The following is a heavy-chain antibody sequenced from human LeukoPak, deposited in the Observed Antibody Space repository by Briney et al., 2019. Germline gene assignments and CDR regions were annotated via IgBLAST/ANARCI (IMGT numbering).Heavy chain of an antibody. CDR3: VRDYATRAGVVTPTHS. Sequence: PGGSLRLSCAASGFTSDDYGMSWVRQAPGKGLEWVSYINWNGDSTGHADSVKGRFTISRDNAKNSLYLQMNSLRAEDTALYYCVRDYATRAGVVTPTHSWGQGTLVTVSS. D-gene: IGHD4-23*01. CDR2: INWNGDST. CDR1: GFTSDDYG. V-gene: IGHV3-20*04. J-gene: IGHJ4*02.